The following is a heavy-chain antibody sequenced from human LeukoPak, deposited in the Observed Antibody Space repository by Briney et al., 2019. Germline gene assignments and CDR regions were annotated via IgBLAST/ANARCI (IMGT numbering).Heavy chain of an antibody. CDR2: INGDGRNI. CDR3: TRDLMDYDVSTGLHHYYMDV. J-gene: IGHJ6*02. D-gene: IGHD3-9*01. CDR1: GFTFSSYW. V-gene: IGHV3-74*01. Sequence: GGSLRLSCVASGFTFSSYWMHWVRHDPRKGLVWVSRINGDGRNINYADSVRGRFTISRDNAKNTLFLQMNTLRVEDTAVYYCTRDLMDYDVSTGLHHYYMDVWGQGTTVTVSS.